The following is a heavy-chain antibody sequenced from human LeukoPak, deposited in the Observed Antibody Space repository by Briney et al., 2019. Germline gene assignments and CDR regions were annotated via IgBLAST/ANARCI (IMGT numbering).Heavy chain of an antibody. Sequence: GGSLRLSCAASGFTFSSNGMHWVRQAPGKGLEWVAVIWYDGSNKYYADSVKGRFTISRDNSKNTLYLQMNSLRDEDTAVYYCARVTNPTYYYDSSGGDYWGQGTLVTVSS. J-gene: IGHJ4*02. CDR1: GFTFSSNG. CDR3: ARVTNPTYYYDSSGGDY. CDR2: IWYDGSNK. V-gene: IGHV3-33*01. D-gene: IGHD3-22*01.